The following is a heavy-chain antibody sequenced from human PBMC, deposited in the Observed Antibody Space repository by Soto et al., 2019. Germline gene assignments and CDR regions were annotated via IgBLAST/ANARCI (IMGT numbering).Heavy chain of an antibody. Sequence: EVQLLESGGGLVQPGGSLRLSCAASGFTFSSYAMSWVRQAPGKGLEWVSAISGSGGSTYYADSVKGRFTISRDNSKNTLYLQMNSRRAEDTAVYYCAKFDYGSGSYYNDPGFDPWGQGTLVTVSS. D-gene: IGHD3-10*01. CDR3: AKFDYGSGSYYNDPGFDP. J-gene: IGHJ5*02. CDR2: ISGSGGST. CDR1: GFTFSSYA. V-gene: IGHV3-23*01.